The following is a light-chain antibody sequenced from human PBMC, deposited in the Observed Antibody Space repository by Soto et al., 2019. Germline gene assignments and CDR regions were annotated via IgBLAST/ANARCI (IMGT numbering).Light chain of an antibody. J-gene: IGKJ5*01. CDR2: EAS. Sequence: DIQMTQSPATLSASVGDRVTITCRATQRIRMWLTWYQQRPGKAPKLLIYEASSLESGVPSRFSGSGSGTEFTLTIGGLQPDDFATYFCQQFNSYPITFGQGTRLEI. CDR1: QRIRMW. CDR3: QQFNSYPIT. V-gene: IGKV1-5*01.